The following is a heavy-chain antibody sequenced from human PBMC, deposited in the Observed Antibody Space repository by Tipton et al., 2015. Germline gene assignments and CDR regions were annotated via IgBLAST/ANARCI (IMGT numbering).Heavy chain of an antibody. V-gene: IGHV3-53*01. D-gene: IGHD6-19*01. Sequence: SLRLSCAASGFTVSSNYMSWVRQAPGKGLEWVSVIYSGGSTYYADSVKGRFTISRDNSNNKLYLQMNSLREEDTAVYCCAKDRFSGWHYMDYWGLGTLVTVSS. CDR1: GFTVSSNY. J-gene: IGHJ4*02. CDR3: AKDRFSGWHYMDY. CDR2: IYSGGST.